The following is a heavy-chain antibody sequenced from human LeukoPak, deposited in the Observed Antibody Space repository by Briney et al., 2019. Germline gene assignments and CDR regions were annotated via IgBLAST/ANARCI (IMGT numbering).Heavy chain of an antibody. CDR1: GYSINSGFY. J-gene: IGHJ4*02. V-gene: IGHV4-61*01. CDR2: IYYSGST. D-gene: IGHD2/OR15-2a*01. CDR3: ARLSMDNYFDY. Sequence: PSETLSLTCTVSGYSINSGFYWSWIRQPPGKGLEWIGYIYYSGSTNYNPSLKSRVTISVDTSKNQFSLKLSSVTAADTAVYYCARLSMDNYFDYWGQGTLVTVSS.